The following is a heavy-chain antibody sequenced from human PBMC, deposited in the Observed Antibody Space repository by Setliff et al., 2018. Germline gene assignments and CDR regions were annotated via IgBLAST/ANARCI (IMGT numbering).Heavy chain of an antibody. D-gene: IGHD2-2*01. Sequence: SVKVSCKASGGTFSSYGISWVRQAPGQGLEWMGGTIPSFGSTNYAQKFQGRVTIITDESTSTAYMELSSLRTEDSAVYYCVRAPPTVVIPPGRAFFDPWGQGTLVTVSS. V-gene: IGHV1-69*05. J-gene: IGHJ5*02. CDR3: VRAPPTVVIPPGRAFFDP. CDR1: GGTFSSYG. CDR2: TIPSFGST.